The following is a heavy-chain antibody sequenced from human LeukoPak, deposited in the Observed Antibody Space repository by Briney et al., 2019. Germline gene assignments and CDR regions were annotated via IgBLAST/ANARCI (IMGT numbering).Heavy chain of an antibody. CDR1: GGSISSYY. CDR2: IYYSGST. Sequence: PSETLSLTCTVPGGSISSYYWSWIRQPPGKGLEWIGYIYYSGSTNYNPSLKSRVTISVDTSKNQFSLKLSSVTAADTAVYYCARGIAAAGLDYWGQGTLVTVSS. J-gene: IGHJ4*02. V-gene: IGHV4-59*08. CDR3: ARGIAAAGLDY. D-gene: IGHD6-13*01.